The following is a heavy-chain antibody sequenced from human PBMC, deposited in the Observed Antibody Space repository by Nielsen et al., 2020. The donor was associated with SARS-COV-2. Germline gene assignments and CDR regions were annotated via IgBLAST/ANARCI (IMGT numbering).Heavy chain of an antibody. Sequence: SETLSLTCTVSGGSISSGGYYWSWIRQHPGKGLEWIGYIYYSGSTYYNPSLKSRVTISVDTSKNQFSLKLSSVTAADTAVYYCARGKRGVAFDVWGQGSMVTVSS. CDR3: ARGKRGVAFDV. CDR2: IYYSGST. D-gene: IGHD3-10*01. J-gene: IGHJ3*01. V-gene: IGHV4-31*03. CDR1: GGSISSGGYY.